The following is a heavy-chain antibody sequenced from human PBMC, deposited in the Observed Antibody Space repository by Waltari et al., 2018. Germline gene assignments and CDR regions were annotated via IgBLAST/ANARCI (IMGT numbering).Heavy chain of an antibody. Sequence: QVPLVQSGAEVKKPGASVQFSRKVSGYTLTDLSMPLWRQATGHGLEWMGGFDPEDGETIYAQNVQGRVTMSEDTSTDTAYMELSSLRSEDTAVYYCATRIAYYYDSSGYYFNYWGQGSLVTVSS. CDR3: ATRIAYYYDSSGYYFNY. J-gene: IGHJ4*02. D-gene: IGHD3-22*01. CDR2: FDPEDGET. V-gene: IGHV1-24*01. CDR1: GYTLTDLS.